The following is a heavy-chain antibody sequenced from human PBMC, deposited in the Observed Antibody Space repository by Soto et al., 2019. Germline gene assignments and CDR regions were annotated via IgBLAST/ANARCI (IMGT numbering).Heavy chain of an antibody. V-gene: IGHV3-7*05. CDR2: VKQDGSER. D-gene: IGHD3-22*01. Sequence: PGGSLRLSCAASGFSFSDYWMSWVRQAPGKGLEWVANVKQDGSERYYVDSVKGRFTISRDNAKNSLYLQMNSLRSDDTAVYYCARDLPNYYDSSGYYPPDAFDIWGQGTMVTVSS. CDR1: GFSFSDYW. CDR3: ARDLPNYYDSSGYYPPDAFDI. J-gene: IGHJ3*02.